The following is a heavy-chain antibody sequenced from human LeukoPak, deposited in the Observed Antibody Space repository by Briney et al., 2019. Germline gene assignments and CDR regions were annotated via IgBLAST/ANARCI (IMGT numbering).Heavy chain of an antibody. CDR3: AREDCSSTSCYAGVY. CDR1: GYTFTSYG. D-gene: IGHD2-2*01. CDR2: ISAYNGNT. Sequence: ASVKVSCKASGYTFTSYGISWVRQAPGQGLDWMGWISAYNGNTNYAQKLQGRVTRTTDTSTSTAYMELRSLRSDDTAVYYCAREDCSSTSCYAGVYWGQGTLVTVSS. V-gene: IGHV1-18*04. J-gene: IGHJ4*02.